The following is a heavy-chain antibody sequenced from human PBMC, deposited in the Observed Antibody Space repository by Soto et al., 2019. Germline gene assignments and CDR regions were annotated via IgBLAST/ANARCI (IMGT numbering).Heavy chain of an antibody. CDR3: ARGDWWLRYDYYYGMDV. CDR2: INAGNGDI. D-gene: IGHD5-12*01. Sequence: ASVKVSCKASGYTLSNYAMHWVRQAPGQGLEWMGWINAGNGDIKYSPRFQGRVSITRDTSANIAYMELNSLRAEDTAVYYCARGDWWLRYDYYYGMDVWGQGTTVTVSS. CDR1: GYTLSNYA. J-gene: IGHJ6*02. V-gene: IGHV1-3*01.